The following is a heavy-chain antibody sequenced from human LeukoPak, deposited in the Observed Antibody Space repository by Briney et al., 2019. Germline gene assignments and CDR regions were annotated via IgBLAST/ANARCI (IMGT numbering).Heavy chain of an antibody. D-gene: IGHD2-2*01. Sequence: GGSLRLSCAGSGFALKSYSLSWVRQAPGKGLEWVSSISSTSAYIYYADSVKGRFTISRDNAKNSLYLQMNSLRAEDTAVYYCARDTRGESDYWGQGTLVTVSS. V-gene: IGHV3-21*01. CDR3: ARDTRGESDY. J-gene: IGHJ4*02. CDR2: ISSTSAYI. CDR1: GFALKSYS.